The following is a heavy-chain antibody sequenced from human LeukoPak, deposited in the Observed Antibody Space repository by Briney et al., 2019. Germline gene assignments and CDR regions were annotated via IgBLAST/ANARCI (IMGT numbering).Heavy chain of an antibody. CDR2: IKPDGTEK. CDR3: AKPHFDY. V-gene: IGHV3-7*01. Sequence: GGSLRLSCTASGFTFSSYWMTWVRQAPGKGLEWVANIKPDGTEKNYVDSVKGRFTISRDNAKNTLYLQMNSLRAEDTALYYCAKPHFDYWGQGTLVTVSS. J-gene: IGHJ4*02. CDR1: GFTFSSYW.